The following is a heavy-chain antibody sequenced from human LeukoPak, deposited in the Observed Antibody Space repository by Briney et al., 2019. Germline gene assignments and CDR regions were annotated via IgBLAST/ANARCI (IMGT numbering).Heavy chain of an antibody. J-gene: IGHJ4*02. CDR2: MYYSGSI. D-gene: IGHD5-18*01. V-gene: IGHV4-59*12. Sequence: SETLSLTCSVSGGSFSSYYWSWIRQPPGKGLEWIGYMYYSGSINYNPSLKSRVTISVDTSKNQFSLKLSSVTAADTAVHYCARGRKRGYSYGTGVYYFDYWGQGTLVTVSS. CDR3: ARGRKRGYSYGTGVYYFDY. CDR1: GGSFSSYY.